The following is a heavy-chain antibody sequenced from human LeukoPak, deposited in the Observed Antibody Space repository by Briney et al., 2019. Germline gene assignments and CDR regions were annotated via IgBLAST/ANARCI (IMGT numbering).Heavy chain of an antibody. D-gene: IGHD2-2*01. CDR2: IYWDDDK. CDR1: GGSISTYYW. Sequence: TLSLTCTVSGGSISTYYWSWIRQPPGKALEWLALIYWDDDKRYSPSLKSRLTITKDTSKNQVVLTMTNMDPVDTATYYCAHIGMGSRYYWGQGTLVTVSS. CDR3: AHIGMGSRYY. J-gene: IGHJ4*02. V-gene: IGHV2-5*08.